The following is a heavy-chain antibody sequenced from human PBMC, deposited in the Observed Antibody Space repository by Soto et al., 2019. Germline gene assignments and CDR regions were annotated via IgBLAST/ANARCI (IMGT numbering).Heavy chain of an antibody. J-gene: IGHJ3*02. D-gene: IGHD2-8*01. CDR3: AKDLIVNNGVWEPFDM. V-gene: IGHV3-23*01. CDR1: GFNFPAYA. CDR2: LVGSGADI. Sequence: PGGSLRLSCAASGFNFPAYAMNWVRQAPGKGLQWVSGLVGSGADINYADSVRGRFTVSRDNSRNTPYLQMNSLRDEDTAVYYCAKDLIVNNGVWEPFDMWGRGTKVTVSS.